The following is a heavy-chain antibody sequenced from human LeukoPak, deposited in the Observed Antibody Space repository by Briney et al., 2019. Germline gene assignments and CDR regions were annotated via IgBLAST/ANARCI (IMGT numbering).Heavy chain of an antibody. CDR1: GGSISSHY. J-gene: IGHJ3*02. D-gene: IGHD3-22*01. CDR2: IYYSGST. V-gene: IGHV4-59*08. Sequence: KPSETLSLTCAVSGGSISSHYWSWIRQPPGKGLEWIGYIYYSGSTNYNPSLKSRVTISVDTSKNQFSLKLSAVTAADTAVYYCARLTYYYDSSGSPPVFDIWGQGTMVTVSS. CDR3: ARLTYYYDSSGSPPVFDI.